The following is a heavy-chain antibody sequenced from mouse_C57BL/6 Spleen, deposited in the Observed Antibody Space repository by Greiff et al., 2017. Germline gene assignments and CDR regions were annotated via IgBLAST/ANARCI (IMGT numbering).Heavy chain of an antibody. V-gene: IGHV1-55*01. CDR3: ARSELRGTAWFAY. J-gene: IGHJ3*01. Sequence: QVQLQQPGAELVKPGASVKMSCKASGYTFTSYWITWVKQRPGQGLEWIGDIYPGSGSTNYNEKFKSKATLTVDTSSSTAYMQLSSLTSEDSAVYYCARSELRGTAWFAYWGQGTLVTVSA. D-gene: IGHD1-1*01. CDR2: IYPGSGST. CDR1: GYTFTSYW.